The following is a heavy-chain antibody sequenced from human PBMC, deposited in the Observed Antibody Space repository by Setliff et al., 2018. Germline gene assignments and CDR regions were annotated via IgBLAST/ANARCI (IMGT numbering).Heavy chain of an antibody. CDR2: LKPGDSGI. Sequence: GESLKISCQGSGYTFTNYWIGWVRQMPGKGLEWMGILKPGDSGIRYSPSSQGQVTISADKSISTAYLQWSSVKASDTAMYYCARDSNYEGAYDFWGQGTLVTVSS. CDR3: ARDSNYEGAYDF. CDR1: GYTFTNYW. V-gene: IGHV5-51*01. J-gene: IGHJ4*02. D-gene: IGHD4-4*01.